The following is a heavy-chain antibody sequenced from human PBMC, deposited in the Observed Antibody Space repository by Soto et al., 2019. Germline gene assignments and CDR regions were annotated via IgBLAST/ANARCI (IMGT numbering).Heavy chain of an antibody. D-gene: IGHD3-22*01. J-gene: IGHJ3*02. V-gene: IGHV3-23*01. CDR2: ISGSGGST. Sequence: LRLSCAASGFTFSSYAMSWVRQAPGKGLEWVSAISGSGGSTYYADSVKGRFTISRDNSKNTLYLQMNSLRAEDTAVYYFARIQAGYDSSGFFSAFDIWGQGTMVTVSS. CDR3: ARIQAGYDSSGFFSAFDI. CDR1: GFTFSSYA.